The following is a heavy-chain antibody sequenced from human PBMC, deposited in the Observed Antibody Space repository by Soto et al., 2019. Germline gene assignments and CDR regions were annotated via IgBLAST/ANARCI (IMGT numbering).Heavy chain of an antibody. CDR3: ARAQLEQLVYSWFDP. CDR1: GGTISIYA. Sequence: SVNLSCKGSGGTISIYAISWVRQAPGQGLEWMGGIIPIFGTANYAQKFQGRVTITADESTSTAYMELSSLRSEDTAVYYCARAQLEQLVYSWFDPWGQGTLVTVSS. D-gene: IGHD6-6*01. J-gene: IGHJ5*02. V-gene: IGHV1-69*01. CDR2: IIPIFGTA.